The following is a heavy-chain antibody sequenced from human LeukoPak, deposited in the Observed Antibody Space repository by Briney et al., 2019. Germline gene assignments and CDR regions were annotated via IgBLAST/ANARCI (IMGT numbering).Heavy chain of an antibody. CDR2: IIPIFGTA. V-gene: IGHV1-69*05. D-gene: IGHD3-9*01. CDR3: ARDRFTGYSHGYFQH. J-gene: IGHJ1*01. CDR1: GGIFSSYA. Sequence: GASVKVSCKASGGIFSSYAIGWVRQAPGQGLEWMGRIIPIFGTANYAQIFQDRVTITMDESTSTAYMELSSLRFEDTAVYYCARDRFTGYSHGYFQHWGQGTLVTVSS.